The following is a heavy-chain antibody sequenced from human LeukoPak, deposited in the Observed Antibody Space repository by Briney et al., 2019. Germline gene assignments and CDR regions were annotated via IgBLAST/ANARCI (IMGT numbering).Heavy chain of an antibody. CDR1: GFTFSSYA. J-gene: IGHJ6*03. Sequence: PGGSLRLSCAASGFTFSSYAMSWVRQAPGKGLEWGSAISGSGGSTYYADSVKGRFTISRDNSKNTLYLQMNSLRDEDTAIYYCTRDSSGTLYYYYYMDVWGKGTTVTVSS. CDR3: TRDSSGTLYYYYYMDV. D-gene: IGHD6-19*01. CDR2: ISGSGGST. V-gene: IGHV3-23*01.